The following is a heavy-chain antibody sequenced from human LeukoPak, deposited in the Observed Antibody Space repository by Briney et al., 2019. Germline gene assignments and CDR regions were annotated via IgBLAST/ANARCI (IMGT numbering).Heavy chain of an antibody. J-gene: IGHJ5*02. CDR1: GGSISSGGYY. CDR2: IYHSGST. D-gene: IGHD4-17*01. V-gene: IGHV4-30-2*01. CDR3: ARDYDYGDYRWFDP. Sequence: ASETLSLTCTVSGGSISSGGYYWSWIRQPPGKGLEWIGYIYHSGSTYYNPSLKSRVTISVDKSKNQFSLKLSSVTAADTAVYYCARDYDYGDYRWFDPWGQGTPVTVSS.